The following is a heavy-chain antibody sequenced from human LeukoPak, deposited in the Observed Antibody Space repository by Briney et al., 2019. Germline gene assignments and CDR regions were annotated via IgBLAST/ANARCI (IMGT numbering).Heavy chain of an antibody. D-gene: IGHD4-17*01. J-gene: IGHJ4*02. V-gene: IGHV3-48*04. CDR3: TDYGDYGALGY. CDR2: ISSSSSTI. CDR1: GFTFSSYS. Sequence: GSLRLSCAASGFTFSSYSMNWVRQAPGKGLEWVSYISSSSSTIYYADSVKGRFTISRDNTKNSLYLQMNSLRAEDTAVYYCTDYGDYGALGYWGQGTLVTVSS.